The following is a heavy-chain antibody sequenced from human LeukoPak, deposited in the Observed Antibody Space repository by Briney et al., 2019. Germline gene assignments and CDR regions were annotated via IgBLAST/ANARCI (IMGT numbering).Heavy chain of an antibody. CDR1: GDSVSSNSAT. CDR3: ARERYSGSYYRLDYFDY. Sequence: SQTLSLTCAISGDSVSSNSATWNWIRQSPSRGLEWLGRTYYRSKWYNAYAVSVKSRITINPDTSKNQFSLQLNSVTPEDTAVYYCARERYSGSYYRLDYFDYWGQGTPVTVSS. CDR2: TYYRSKWYN. D-gene: IGHD1-26*01. J-gene: IGHJ4*02. V-gene: IGHV6-1*01.